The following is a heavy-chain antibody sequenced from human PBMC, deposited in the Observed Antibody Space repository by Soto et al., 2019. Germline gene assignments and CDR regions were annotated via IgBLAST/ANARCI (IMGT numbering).Heavy chain of an antibody. Sequence: EVQLVESGGGLVQPGGSLRLSCAASGFTFSSYSMNWVRQAPGKGLEWVSYISSSSSTIYYADSVKGRFTISRDNAKNSLDRQMSSLRAEDTAVYYCARLTYYYDSSGALFDYWGQGTLVTVSS. CDR1: GFTFSSYS. V-gene: IGHV3-48*01. J-gene: IGHJ4*02. CDR2: ISSSSSTI. D-gene: IGHD3-22*01. CDR3: ARLTYYYDSSGALFDY.